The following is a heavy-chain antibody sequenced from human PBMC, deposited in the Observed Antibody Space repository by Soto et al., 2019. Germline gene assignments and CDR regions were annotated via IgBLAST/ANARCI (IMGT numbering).Heavy chain of an antibody. D-gene: IGHD3-22*01. V-gene: IGHV1-18*01. CDR1: GYTFTSYG. J-gene: IGHJ3*02. CDR3: ARDLRGYDSSAWAFDI. CDR2: ISAYNGNT. Sequence: QVQLVQSGAEVKKPGASVKVSCKASGYTFTSYGISWVRQAPGQGLEWMGWISAYNGNTNYAQKLQGRVNMTTDTSTSTAYMELRSLRSDDTAVYYCARDLRGYDSSAWAFDIWGQGTMVTVSS.